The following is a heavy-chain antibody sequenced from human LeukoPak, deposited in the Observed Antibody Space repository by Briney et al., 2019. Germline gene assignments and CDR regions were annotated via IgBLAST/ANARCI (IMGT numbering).Heavy chain of an antibody. V-gene: IGHV4-34*01. Sequence: PSETLSLTCAVYGGSFSGYYWSWIRQPPGKGLEWIGEINHSGSTNYNPSLKSRVTISVDTSKNQFSLKLSSVTAADTAVYCCARGGYTVLWGYYYYYGMDVWGQGTTVTVSS. J-gene: IGHJ6*02. CDR3: ARGGYTVLWGYYYYYGMDV. CDR1: GGSFSGYY. D-gene: IGHD5-24*01. CDR2: INHSGST.